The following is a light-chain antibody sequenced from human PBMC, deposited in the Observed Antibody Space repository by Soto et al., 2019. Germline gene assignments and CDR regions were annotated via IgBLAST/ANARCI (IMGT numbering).Light chain of an antibody. CDR3: AAWDDSLNGFV. J-gene: IGLJ1*01. CDR2: TNN. CDR1: SSNIGSNT. Sequence: QSVLTQPPSASGAPGRRVTIPCSGSSSNIGSNTVNWYQQLPGTAPKLLIYTNNQRPSGVRDRFSGSRSGTSASLAISGLQSEDEADYYCAAWDDSLNGFVFGTGTKVTVL. V-gene: IGLV1-44*01.